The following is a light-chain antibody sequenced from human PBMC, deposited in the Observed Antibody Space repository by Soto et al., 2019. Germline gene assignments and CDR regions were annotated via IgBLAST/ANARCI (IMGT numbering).Light chain of an antibody. J-gene: IGKJ1*01. CDR2: GAS. Sequence: EIVLTQSPGTVSLSPGESATLSCRASQSVSSSYLAWYQQKPGQAPRLLIYGASSRATGIPDRFSGSGSGTDFTLTISRLEPEDFAVYYCQQYGSSSWTFGQGTKVDNK. V-gene: IGKV3-20*01. CDR3: QQYGSSSWT. CDR1: QSVSSSY.